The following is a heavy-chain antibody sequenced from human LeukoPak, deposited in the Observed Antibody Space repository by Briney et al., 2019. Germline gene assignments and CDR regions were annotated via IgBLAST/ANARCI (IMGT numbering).Heavy chain of an antibody. J-gene: IGHJ4*02. D-gene: IGHD6-13*01. CDR2: IIPIFGTA. Sequence: PGGSLRLSCAASGFTFSSYAMRWVRQAPGQGLEWMGGIIPIFGTANYAQKFQGRVTITADESTSTAYMELSSLRSEDTAVYYCARGQTAAGTVAFDYWGQGTLVTVSS. CDR3: ARGQTAAGTVAFDY. CDR1: GFTFSSYA. V-gene: IGHV1-69*01.